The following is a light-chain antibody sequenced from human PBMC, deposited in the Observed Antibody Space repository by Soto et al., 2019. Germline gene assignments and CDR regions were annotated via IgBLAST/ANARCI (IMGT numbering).Light chain of an antibody. CDR1: QSVSSY. CDR3: QQRSNWPPET. J-gene: IGKJ1*01. V-gene: IGKV3-11*01. CDR2: DAS. Sequence: EIVLTQSPATLSLXPXEXXTXSCRASQSVSSYLAWYQQKPGQAPRLLIYDASNRATGIPARFSGSGSGTDFTLTISSLEPEDFAVYYCQQRSNWPPETFGQGTKVEIK.